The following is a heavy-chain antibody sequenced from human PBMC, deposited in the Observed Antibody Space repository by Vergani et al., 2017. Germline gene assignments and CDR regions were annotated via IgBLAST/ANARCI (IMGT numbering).Heavy chain of an antibody. CDR1: GFTFSTYS. Sequence: EVQLVESGGGLVKPGGSLRLSCAASGFTFSTYSMNWVRQAPGKGLEWVSSISGSSSYIYYADSVKGRFTISRDNTKNSLYLQMNSLRAEDTAVYYCGRAYYDSSGYSYYFDYWGQGTLVTVSS. D-gene: IGHD3-22*01. CDR3: GRAYYDSSGYSYYFDY. J-gene: IGHJ4*02. CDR2: ISGSSSYI. V-gene: IGHV3-21*01.